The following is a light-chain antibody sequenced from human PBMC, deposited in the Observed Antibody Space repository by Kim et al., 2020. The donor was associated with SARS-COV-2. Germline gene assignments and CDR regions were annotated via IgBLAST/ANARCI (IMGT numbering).Light chain of an antibody. CDR3: YSRDSSGNHVV. CDR2: GKN. CDR1: SLRNFY. J-gene: IGLJ3*02. V-gene: IGLV3-19*01. Sequence: SYELTQDPAVSVALGQTVRITCQGDSLRNFYASWYQQKPGQAPVLVMYGKNNRPSGIPDRFSGSTSGNTASLTITGAQAEDEADYYCYSRDSSGNHVVFGGGTQLTVL.